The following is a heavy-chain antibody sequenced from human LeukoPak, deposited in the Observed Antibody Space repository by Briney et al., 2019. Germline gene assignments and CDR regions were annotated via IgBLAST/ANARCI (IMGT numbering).Heavy chain of an antibody. CDR1: GYTFTSYG. CDR2: ISAFNGNT. CDR3: ARVNNYDILSSFDY. Sequence: ASVKVSCKASGYTFTSYGISWVRQAPGQGLERVGWISAFNGNTNYAQKLQGRVTLTTETSTSKAYMEVRSLRSDDTAVYYCARVNNYDILSSFDYWGQGTLVTVSS. V-gene: IGHV1-18*01. D-gene: IGHD3-9*01. J-gene: IGHJ4*02.